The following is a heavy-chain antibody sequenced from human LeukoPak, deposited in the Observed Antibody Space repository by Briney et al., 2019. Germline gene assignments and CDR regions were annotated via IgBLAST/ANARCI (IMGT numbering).Heavy chain of an antibody. CDR1: ESTSISNA. Sequence: GRSMRLSCAASESTSISNAMHWVRQLPGRGRGGVAVISYDGSNKYYADSVKGRFTISRDNSKNTLYLQMNSLRAEDTAVYYCARGEGITMVRGVIIWGQGTLVTVSS. CDR2: ISYDGSNK. V-gene: IGHV3-30*04. CDR3: ARGEGITMVRGVII. D-gene: IGHD3-10*01. J-gene: IGHJ4*02.